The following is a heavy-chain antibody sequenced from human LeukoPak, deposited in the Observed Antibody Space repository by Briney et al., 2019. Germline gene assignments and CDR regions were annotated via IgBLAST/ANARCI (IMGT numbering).Heavy chain of an antibody. D-gene: IGHD2-2*01. V-gene: IGHV3-23*01. CDR2: ISGSGGST. Sequence: PGGSLRLSCAASGFTFSSYAMSWVRQAPGKGLEWVSAISGSGGSTYYADSVKGRFTISRDNSKNTLYLQMNSLRAEDTAVYYCAKGLGYCSSTSCRRMIRYYYYGMDVWGQGTTVTVSS. CDR1: GFTFSSYA. CDR3: AKGLGYCSSTSCRRMIRYYYYGMDV. J-gene: IGHJ6*02.